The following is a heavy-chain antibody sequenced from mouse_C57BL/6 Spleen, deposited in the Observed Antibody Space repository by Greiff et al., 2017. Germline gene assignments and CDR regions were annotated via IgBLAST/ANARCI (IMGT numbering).Heavy chain of an antibody. CDR3: ARSLYLDY. Sequence: VHVKQSVAELVRPGASVKLSCTASGFNIKNTYMHWVKQRPEQGLEWIGRIDPANGNTKYDPKFQGKATITAATSSNTAYLQLSSLTSEATAIYYCARSLYLDYWGQGTTLTVSS. V-gene: IGHV14-3*01. J-gene: IGHJ2*01. CDR2: IDPANGNT. CDR1: GFNIKNTY.